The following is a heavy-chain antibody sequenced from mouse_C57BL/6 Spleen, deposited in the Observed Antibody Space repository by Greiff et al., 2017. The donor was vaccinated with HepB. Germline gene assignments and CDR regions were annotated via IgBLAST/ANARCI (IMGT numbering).Heavy chain of an antibody. D-gene: IGHD1-1*01. CDR3: ARAVDYYGSGNYWYFDV. J-gene: IGHJ1*03. CDR1: GFTFSSYA. Sequence: EVKLVESGGGLVKPGGSLKLSCAASGFTFSSYAMSWVRQTPEKRLEWVATISDGGSYTYYPDNVKGRFTISRDNAKNNLYLQMSHLKSEDTAMYYCARAVDYYGSGNYWYFDVWGTGTTVTVSS. CDR2: ISDGGSYT. V-gene: IGHV5-4*03.